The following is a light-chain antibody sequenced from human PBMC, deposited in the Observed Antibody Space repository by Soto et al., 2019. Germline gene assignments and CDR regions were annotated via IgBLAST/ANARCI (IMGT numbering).Light chain of an antibody. Sequence: SYELTQPPSVSVSPGQTATITCSGAKLGDKYACWYQQKPGQSPVVVIYQDTKRPSGIPERFSGSNSENTATLTISGTQAMDEADYYCQAWDSSTAVFGGGTKLTVL. CDR3: QAWDSSTAV. CDR2: QDT. J-gene: IGLJ3*02. CDR1: KLGDKY. V-gene: IGLV3-1*01.